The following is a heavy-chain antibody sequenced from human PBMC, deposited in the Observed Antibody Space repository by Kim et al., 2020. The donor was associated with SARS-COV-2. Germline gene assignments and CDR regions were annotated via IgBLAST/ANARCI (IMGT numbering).Heavy chain of an antibody. V-gene: IGHV3-7*03. CDR2: IKRDGSEK. CDR1: GFTFSSYW. Sequence: GGSLRLSCEASGFTFSSYWMNWVRQAPGKGLEWVATIKRDGSEKKYVDSVKGRFTISRDNAKNSLYLQMNSLRAEDTAMYYCARGTGLIWSGFSWGQGTLVTVSS. CDR3: ARGTGLIWSGFS. J-gene: IGHJ4*02. D-gene: IGHD3-3*01.